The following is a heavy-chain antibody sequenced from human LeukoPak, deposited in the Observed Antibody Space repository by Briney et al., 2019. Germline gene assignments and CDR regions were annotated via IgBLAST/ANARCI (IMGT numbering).Heavy chain of an antibody. CDR2: ISYDGSNK. D-gene: IGHD3-10*01. J-gene: IGHJ4*02. CDR1: GFTFSSYG. CDR3: SGDPGDY. Sequence: GRSLRLSCAASGFTFSSYGMHWVRQAPGKGLEWVAVISYDGSNKYYADSVKGRFTISRDNSKNSLYLQMNSLRAEDTAVYYCSGDPGDYWGQGTLVTVSS. V-gene: IGHV3-30*03.